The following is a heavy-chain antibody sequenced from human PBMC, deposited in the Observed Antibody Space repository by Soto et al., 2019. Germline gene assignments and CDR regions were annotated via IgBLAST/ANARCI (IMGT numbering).Heavy chain of an antibody. CDR1: GFTFSSYS. Sequence: VGSLRLSCAASGFTFSSYSMNWVRQAPGKGLEWVSSISSSSSYIYYADSVKGRFTISRDNAKNSLYLQMNSLRAEDTAVYYCARVATMYYYDSSGYYFDYWGQGTLVTVSS. J-gene: IGHJ4*02. CDR2: ISSSSSYI. CDR3: ARVATMYYYDSSGYYFDY. V-gene: IGHV3-21*01. D-gene: IGHD3-22*01.